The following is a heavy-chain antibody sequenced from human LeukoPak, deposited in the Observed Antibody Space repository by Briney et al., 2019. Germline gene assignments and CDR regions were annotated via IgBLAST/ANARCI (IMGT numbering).Heavy chain of an antibody. V-gene: IGHV3-11*01. Sequence: NAGESLRLSCAASGFTFSDYYMNWLRQAPGKGLEWVSSISRGGNSIYYADSVKGRFTISRDNAKNSLYLQMNSLRAEDTAVYYCARDQYLDYRGQGTLVTVSS. CDR1: GFTFSDYY. CDR3: ARDQYLDY. CDR2: ISRGGNSI. J-gene: IGHJ4*02.